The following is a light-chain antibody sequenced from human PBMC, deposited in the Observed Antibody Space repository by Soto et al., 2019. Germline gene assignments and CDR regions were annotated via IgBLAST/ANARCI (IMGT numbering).Light chain of an antibody. J-gene: IGKJ1*01. CDR2: KAS. V-gene: IGKV1-5*03. CDR3: QHYNSYSEA. Sequence: DIQMTQSPSTLSGSVGDRVTMTCRASQTISSWLAWYQQKPGKAPKLLIYKASTLKSGVPSRFSGSGSGTEFTLTTSSLQPDDFATYYCQHYNSYSEAFGQGTTGDIK. CDR1: QTISSW.